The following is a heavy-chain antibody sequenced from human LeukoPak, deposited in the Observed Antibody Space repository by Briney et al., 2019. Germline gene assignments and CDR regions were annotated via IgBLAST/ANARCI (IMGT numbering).Heavy chain of an antibody. J-gene: IGHJ6*03. CDR3: ARTGAVAGPWSYYYYYMDV. CDR2: IYYSGST. V-gene: IGHV4-39*07. CDR1: GGSISSSSYY. D-gene: IGHD6-19*01. Sequence: PSETLSLTCTVSGGSISSSSYYWGWIRQPPGKGLEWIGSIYYSGSTYYNPSLKSRVTISVDTSKNQFSLKLSSVTAADTAVYYCARTGAVAGPWSYYYYYMDVWGKGTTVTISS.